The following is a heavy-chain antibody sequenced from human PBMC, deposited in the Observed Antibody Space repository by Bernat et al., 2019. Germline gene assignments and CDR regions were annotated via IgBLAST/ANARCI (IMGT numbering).Heavy chain of an antibody. Sequence: QVQLVQSGAEVKKPGASVKVSCKASGYTFTSYDINWVRQATGQGLEWMGWMNPNSGNTGYAQKFQGRVTMTRNTSISTAYMELSSLRSEDTAVYYCASRGKYQLPYPYYYYYYMDVWGKGTTVTVSS. CDR3: ASRGKYQLPYPYYYYYYMDV. J-gene: IGHJ6*03. D-gene: IGHD2-2*01. CDR2: MNPNSGNT. V-gene: IGHV1-8*01. CDR1: GYTFTSYD.